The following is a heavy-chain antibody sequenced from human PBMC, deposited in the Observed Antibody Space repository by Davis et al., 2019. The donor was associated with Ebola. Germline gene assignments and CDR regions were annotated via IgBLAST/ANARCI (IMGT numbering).Heavy chain of an antibody. CDR2: INWNGGST. V-gene: IGHV3-20*04. D-gene: IGHD3-3*01. Sequence: GESLKISCAASGFIFDDYGMSWVRQAPGKGLEWVSGINWNGGSTGYSDSVKGRLTISRDNAKNSLYLQMNSLRAEDTALYYCARDLYYDFWSGPFDYWGQGTLVTVSS. J-gene: IGHJ4*02. CDR1: GFIFDDYG. CDR3: ARDLYYDFWSGPFDY.